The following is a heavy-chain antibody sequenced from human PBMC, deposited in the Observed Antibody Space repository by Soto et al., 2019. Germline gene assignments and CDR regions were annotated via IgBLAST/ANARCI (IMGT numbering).Heavy chain of an antibody. CDR3: ARDRVVVVVAAKGRWFDP. J-gene: IGHJ5*02. D-gene: IGHD2-15*01. CDR1: GFTFSSYA. V-gene: IGHV3-30-3*01. Sequence: QVQLVESGGGVVQPGRSLRLSCAASGFTFSSYAMHWVRQAPGKGLEWVAVISYDGSNKYYADSVKGRFTISRDNSKNTLYLQMNSLRAEDTAVYYCARDRVVVVVAAKGRWFDPWGQGTLVTVSS. CDR2: ISYDGSNK.